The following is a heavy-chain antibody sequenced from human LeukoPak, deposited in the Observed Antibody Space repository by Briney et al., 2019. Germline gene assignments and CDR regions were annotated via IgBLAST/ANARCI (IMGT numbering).Heavy chain of an antibody. CDR3: AKAQDGDYVDY. J-gene: IGHJ4*02. CDR2: ISYDGSNK. V-gene: IGHV3-30*18. Sequence: GGSLRLSCAASGFTFSSYGMHWVRQAPSKGLEWAAVISYDGSNKYYADSVKGRFTISRDNSKNTLYLQMNSLRAEDTAVYYCAKAQDGDYVDYWGQGTLVTVSS. CDR1: GFTFSSYG. D-gene: IGHD4-17*01.